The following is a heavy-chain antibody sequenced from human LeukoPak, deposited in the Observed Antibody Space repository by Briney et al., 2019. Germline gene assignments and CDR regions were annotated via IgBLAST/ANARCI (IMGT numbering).Heavy chain of an antibody. CDR1: GGSFSGYY. CDR2: INHSGST. J-gene: IGHJ6*03. CDR3: ARGLSYSSSWPYYYYYMDV. D-gene: IGHD6-13*01. V-gene: IGHV4-34*01. Sequence: PSETLSLTCAVYGGSFSGYYWSWIRQPPGKGLEWIGEINHSGSTNYNPSLKSRVTISGNTSKNQFSLKLSSVTAADTAVYYCARGLSYSSSWPYYYYYMDVWGKGTTVTVSS.